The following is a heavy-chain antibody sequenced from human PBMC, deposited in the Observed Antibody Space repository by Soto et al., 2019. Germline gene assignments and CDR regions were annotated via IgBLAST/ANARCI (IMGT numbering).Heavy chain of an antibody. D-gene: IGHD4-17*01. CDR2: IYYSGST. Sequence: SETLSLTCTVSGGSISSGGYYWSWIRQHPGKGLEWIGYIYYSGSTYYNPSLKSRVTISVDTSKNQFSLKLSSVTAADTAVYYCARDNTVTTRYYYYMDVWGKGTTVTVSS. V-gene: IGHV4-31*03. J-gene: IGHJ6*03. CDR1: GGSISSGGYY. CDR3: ARDNTVTTRYYYYMDV.